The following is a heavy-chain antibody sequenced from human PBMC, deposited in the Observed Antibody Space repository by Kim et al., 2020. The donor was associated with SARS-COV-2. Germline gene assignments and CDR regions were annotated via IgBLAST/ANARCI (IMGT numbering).Heavy chain of an antibody. J-gene: IGHJ4*02. CDR2: ISGSGGST. V-gene: IGHV3-23*01. D-gene: IGHD2-15*01. CDR1: GFTFSSYA. CDR3: AGRLCSGGSCQVVDS. Sequence: GGSLRLSCAASGFTFSSYAMNWVRQAPGKGLEWVSAISGSGGSTYYADSVKGRFTISRDNSEDTLYLQMNSLRADDTAVYYCAGRLCSGGSCQVVDSWGQGTLVTVSS.